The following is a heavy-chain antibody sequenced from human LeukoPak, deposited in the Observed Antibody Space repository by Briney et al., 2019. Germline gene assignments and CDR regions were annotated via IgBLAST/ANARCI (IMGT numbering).Heavy chain of an antibody. J-gene: IGHJ4*02. CDR3: ARGRSNYDFWSGYYGGDY. CDR2: INHSGST. D-gene: IGHD3-3*01. Sequence: SETLSLTCAVYGGSFSGYYWSWIRQPPGKGLEWIGEINHSGSTNYNPSLKRRVTISVDTSKNQFSLKLSSVTAADTAVYYCARGRSNYDFWSGYYGGDYWGQGTLVTVSS. CDR1: GGSFSGYY. V-gene: IGHV4-34*01.